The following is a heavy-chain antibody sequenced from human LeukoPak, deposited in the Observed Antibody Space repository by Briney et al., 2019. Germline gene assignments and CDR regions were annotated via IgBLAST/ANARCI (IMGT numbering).Heavy chain of an antibody. CDR2: IKSKTDGGTT. V-gene: IGHV3-15*07. Sequence: GGSLRLSCAPSGFSVGDKYMAWVRQAPGKGLEWVGRIKSKTDGGTTDYAAPVKGRFTTSRDDSKNTLYLQMNSLKTEDTAVYYCTTLRHYYDSSGYYYWGQGTLVTVSS. CDR1: GFSVGDKY. J-gene: IGHJ4*02. D-gene: IGHD3-22*01. CDR3: TTLRHYYDSSGYYY.